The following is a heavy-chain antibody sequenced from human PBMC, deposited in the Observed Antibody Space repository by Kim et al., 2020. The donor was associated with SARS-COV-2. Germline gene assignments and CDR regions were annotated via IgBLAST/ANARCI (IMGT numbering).Heavy chain of an antibody. Sequence: GESLKISCKGSGYSFTSYWIGWVRQMPGKGLEWMGIIYSGDSDTRYSPSFQGQVTISADKSITTAYLQGRSLKASDTAMYYCARHRTTLQAPSYMDVWGKGTTVTVSS. D-gene: IGHD1-1*01. J-gene: IGHJ6*03. V-gene: IGHV5-51*01. CDR1: GYSFTSYW. CDR2: IYSGDSDT. CDR3: ARHRTTLQAPSYMDV.